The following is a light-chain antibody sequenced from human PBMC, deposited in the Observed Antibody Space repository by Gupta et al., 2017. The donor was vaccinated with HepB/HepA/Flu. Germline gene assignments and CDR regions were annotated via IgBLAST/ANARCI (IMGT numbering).Light chain of an antibody. CDR3: SPYDSSRSARV. Sequence: QPGLTQPPSVSNGLRPTATLTCTRNSNTVANQGATCLQQGQGHPPKLLSYRNKNRPSGISESLSASRSGNTASLTITGLQPEDEADYCWSPYDSSRSARVFGGGTKLTVL. CDR1: SNTVANQG. V-gene: IGLV10-54*01. CDR2: RNK. J-gene: IGLJ3*02.